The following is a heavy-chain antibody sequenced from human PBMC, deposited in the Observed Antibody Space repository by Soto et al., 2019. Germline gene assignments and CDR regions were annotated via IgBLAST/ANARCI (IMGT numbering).Heavy chain of an antibody. J-gene: IGHJ4*02. D-gene: IGHD2-2*01. V-gene: IGHV3-33*01. CDR2: IWYDGSNK. Sequence: QVPLVESGGGVDQPGRSLILSCAASGFTFSRYGMHWVRQAPGKGLEWVAVIWYDGSNKYYADSVKGRFTISRDNFKNTLYLQMNSLRAEDTAVYYCARESHCSSTSCYYYFDYWGQGTLVTVSS. CDR3: ARESHCSSTSCYYYFDY. CDR1: GFTFSRYG.